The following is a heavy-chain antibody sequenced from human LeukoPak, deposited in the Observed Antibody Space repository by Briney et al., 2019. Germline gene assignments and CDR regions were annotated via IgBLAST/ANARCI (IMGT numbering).Heavy chain of an antibody. CDR2: IKPDGSEK. Sequence: GGPLRLSCVPSGFTFSSYWMNCVRQAPGKGLEWVAIIKPDGSEKFYADSVRGRFTISRDNAKNSLYLQMNSLRADDTAVYYCARGGSWSWDNWGQGTLVTVSS. J-gene: IGHJ4*02. V-gene: IGHV3-7*01. D-gene: IGHD2-8*02. CDR3: ARGGSWSWDN. CDR1: GFTFSSYW.